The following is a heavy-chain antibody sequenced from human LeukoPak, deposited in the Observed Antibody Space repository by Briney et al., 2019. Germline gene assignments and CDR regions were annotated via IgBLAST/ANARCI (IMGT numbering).Heavy chain of an antibody. CDR2: ISGSGGST. V-gene: IGHV3-23*01. J-gene: IGHJ5*02. D-gene: IGHD2-2*01. CDR3: AKDRYQLLLFNWFDP. CDR1: GFTFSSYA. Sequence: GGSLRLSCAASGFTFSSYAMSWVRQAPGKGLEWVSAISGSGGSTYYADSVKGRFTISRDNSKNTLYLQMNSLRAEDTAVYYCAKDRYQLLLFNWFDPWGQGPLVTVSS.